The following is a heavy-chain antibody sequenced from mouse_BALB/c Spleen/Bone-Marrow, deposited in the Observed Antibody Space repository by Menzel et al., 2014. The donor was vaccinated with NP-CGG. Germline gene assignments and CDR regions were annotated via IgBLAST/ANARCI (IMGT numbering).Heavy chain of an antibody. CDR1: GFNIKDTY. D-gene: IGHD2-10*02. V-gene: IGHV14-3*02. CDR2: IDPANGNT. J-gene: IGHJ3*01. CDR3: ARSGGYGIYLAWFAY. Sequence: VQLQQSGAELVKPGASVKLSRTASGFNIKDTYMHWVKQRPEQGLEWIGRIDPANGNTKYDPKFQGKATITADTSSNTAYLQLSSLTSEDTAVYYCARSGGYGIYLAWFAYWGQGTLVTVSA.